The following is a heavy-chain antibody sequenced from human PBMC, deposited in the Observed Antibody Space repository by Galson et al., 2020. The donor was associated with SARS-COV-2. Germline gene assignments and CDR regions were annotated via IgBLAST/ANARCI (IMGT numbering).Heavy chain of an antibody. V-gene: IGHV4-38-2*02. D-gene: IGHD2-15*01. CDR2: IYHSGST. Sequence: SETLSLTCTVSGYSISSGYYWGWIRQPPGKGLEWIGSIYHSGSTYYNPSLKSRVTISVDTSKNQFSLKLSSVTAADTAVYYCARAGVVAAIHGGDYWGQGTLVTVSS. J-gene: IGHJ4*02. CDR1: GYSISSGYY. CDR3: ARAGVVAAIHGGDY.